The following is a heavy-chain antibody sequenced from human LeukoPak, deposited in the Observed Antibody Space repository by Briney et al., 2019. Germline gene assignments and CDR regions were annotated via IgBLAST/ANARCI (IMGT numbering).Heavy chain of an antibody. CDR2: INGDGSST. J-gene: IGHJ4*02. Sequence: PGGSLRLSCAASGFTFSSYWVHWVRQAPGKGLVWVSRINGDGSSTSYADSVKGRFTISRDNAKNTLYLQMTSLRAEDTAVYYCVKSYYADYWGQGTLVTVSS. V-gene: IGHV3-74*01. CDR3: VKSYYADY. D-gene: IGHD3-10*01. CDR1: GFTFSSYW.